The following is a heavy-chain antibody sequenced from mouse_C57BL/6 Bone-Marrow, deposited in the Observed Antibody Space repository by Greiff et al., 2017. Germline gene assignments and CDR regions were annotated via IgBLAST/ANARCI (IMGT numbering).Heavy chain of an antibody. CDR3: ATSYYDGYFDY. J-gene: IGHJ2*01. CDR2: IDPSDSYT. Sequence: QVQLQQSGAELVMPGASVKLSCKASGYTFTSYWMHWVKQRPGQGLEWIGAIDPSDSYTNYNQKFKGKSTFAVDKSSSTAYMQLSSLTSEDSAVYYCATSYYDGYFDYWGQGTTLTVSS. V-gene: IGHV1-69*01. D-gene: IGHD1-1*01. CDR1: GYTFTSYW.